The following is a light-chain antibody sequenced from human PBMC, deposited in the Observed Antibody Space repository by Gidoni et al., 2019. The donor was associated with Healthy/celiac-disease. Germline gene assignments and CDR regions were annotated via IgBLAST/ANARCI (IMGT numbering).Light chain of an antibody. CDR3: QQYNSYSWT. CDR1: QSISSW. V-gene: IGKV1-5*03. Sequence: DIQMTRSPSTLSASVGDRVTITCRASQSISSWLAWYQQKPGKAPKLLIYKASSLESGVPSRFSGSGSGTEFTLTISSLQPDDFATYYCQQYNSYSWTFGQXTKVEIK. CDR2: KAS. J-gene: IGKJ1*01.